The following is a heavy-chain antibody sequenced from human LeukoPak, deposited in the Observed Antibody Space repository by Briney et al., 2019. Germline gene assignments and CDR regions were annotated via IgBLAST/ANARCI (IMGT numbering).Heavy chain of an antibody. J-gene: IGHJ4*02. Sequence: PSETLSLTCTVSRDSISTYYWSWIRQPPGKELKWIGYVDYSGSTNYNPSLKSRLTMSIDTSKNQFSLRLSSVTAADSALYYCARVGSGSFDYWGQGTLVTVSS. V-gene: IGHV4-59*01. D-gene: IGHD3-3*01. CDR3: ARVGSGSFDY. CDR2: VDYSGST. CDR1: RDSISTYY.